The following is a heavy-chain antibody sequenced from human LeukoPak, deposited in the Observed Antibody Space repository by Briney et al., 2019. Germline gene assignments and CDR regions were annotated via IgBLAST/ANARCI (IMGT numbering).Heavy chain of an antibody. D-gene: IGHD3-10*01. V-gene: IGHV1-2*02. J-gene: IGHJ5*01. CDR2: INPNTGGT. CDR1: GGTFSSYA. CDR3: SRGGASGTYYNLKYWFDS. Sequence: ASVKVSCKASGGTFSSYAISWVRQAPGQGLEWMGWINPNTGGTNDAQKFQGRVTMTRDTSINTAYMELSGLRFDDTAVYYCSRGGASGTYYNLKYWFDSWGQGTQVTVSS.